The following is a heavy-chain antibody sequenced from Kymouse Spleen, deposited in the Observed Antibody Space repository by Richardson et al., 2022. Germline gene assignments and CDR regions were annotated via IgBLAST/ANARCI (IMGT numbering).Heavy chain of an antibody. CDR1: GFTFSGSA. CDR3: TRHEVRITGTTGYYYYGMDV. Sequence: EVQLVESGGGLVQPGGSLKLSCAASGFTFSGSAMHWVRQASGKGLEWVGRIRSKANSYATAYAASVKGRFTISRDDSKNTAYLQMNSLKTEDTAVYYCTRHEVRITGTTGYYYYGMDVWGQGTTVTVSS. D-gene: IGHD1-7*01. V-gene: IGHV3-73*02. CDR2: IRSKANSYAT. J-gene: IGHJ6*02.